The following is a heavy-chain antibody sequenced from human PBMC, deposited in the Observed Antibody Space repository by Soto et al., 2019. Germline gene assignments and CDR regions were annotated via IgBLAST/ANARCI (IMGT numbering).Heavy chain of an antibody. D-gene: IGHD4-4*01. Sequence: QVQLVESGGGLVKPGGSLRLSCTASGFSFSDYYMSWIRQAPGKGLEWISFISGTSSYTDYADSLKGRFTISRDNAKNALYLQMNSLRAEDTAVYYCARDDDDSQYPAMDVWGQGTTVTVSS. CDR3: ARDDDDSQYPAMDV. CDR1: GFSFSDYY. J-gene: IGHJ6*02. V-gene: IGHV3-11*06. CDR2: ISGTSSYT.